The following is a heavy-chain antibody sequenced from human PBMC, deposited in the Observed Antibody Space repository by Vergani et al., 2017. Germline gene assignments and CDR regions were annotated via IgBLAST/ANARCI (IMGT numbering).Heavy chain of an antibody. D-gene: IGHD6-13*01. CDR3: ARGFSSSWYFDY. J-gene: IGHJ4*02. V-gene: IGHV4-4*03. Sequence: QVQLQESGPGLVKPPGTLSLTCAVSGDSISSNNCWTWVRQPPGKGLEWIGEICHTEDTKYSPSLKSRVTVSVDESRNLFSLRLNSVTAADTAVYYCARGFSSSWYFDYWGQGTLVTVSS. CDR2: ICHTEDT. CDR1: GDSISSNNC.